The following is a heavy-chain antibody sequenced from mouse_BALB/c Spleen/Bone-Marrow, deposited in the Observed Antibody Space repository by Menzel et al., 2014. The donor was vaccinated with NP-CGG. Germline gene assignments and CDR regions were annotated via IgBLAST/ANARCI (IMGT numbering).Heavy chain of an antibody. CDR3: ASYVYGYYFDY. CDR2: IDPANGNT. Sequence: VQLQQSGAELVKPGASVKLSCTASGFNIKDTYMHWVKQRPEQGLEWIGRIDPANGNTKYDPKFQGKATITADTSSNTASLQLSSLTSEDTAVYYCASYVYGYYFDYWGQGTTLTVSS. D-gene: IGHD2-2*01. J-gene: IGHJ2*01. V-gene: IGHV14-3*02. CDR1: GFNIKDTY.